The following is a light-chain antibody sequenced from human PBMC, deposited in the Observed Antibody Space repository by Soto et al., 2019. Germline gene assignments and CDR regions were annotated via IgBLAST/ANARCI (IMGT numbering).Light chain of an antibody. CDR2: GAS. Sequence: EIVMTQSPATLSVSPGERVTLSCRASQSVSSNLAWYQQKPSQAPRLLIYGASPRSTGVPARFSGSGSGTEFTLTTSSLQSEDCAVYYCQQYNNWRTFGQGTKVEIK. CDR3: QQYNNWRT. CDR1: QSVSSN. J-gene: IGKJ1*01. V-gene: IGKV3-15*01.